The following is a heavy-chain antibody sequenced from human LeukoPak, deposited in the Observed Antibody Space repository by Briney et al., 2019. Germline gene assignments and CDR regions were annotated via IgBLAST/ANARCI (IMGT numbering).Heavy chain of an antibody. J-gene: IGHJ4*02. D-gene: IGHD1-26*01. CDR2: IRYDGSNK. Sequence: PGGSLRLSCAASGFTFSSYGMHWVRQAPGKGLEWVAFIRYDGSNKYYADSVKGRFTISRDNSKNTLYLQMNSLRAEDTAVYYCAKDQGLVGEGFDCWGQGTLVTVSS. CDR1: GFTFSSYG. V-gene: IGHV3-30*02. CDR3: AKDQGLVGEGFDC.